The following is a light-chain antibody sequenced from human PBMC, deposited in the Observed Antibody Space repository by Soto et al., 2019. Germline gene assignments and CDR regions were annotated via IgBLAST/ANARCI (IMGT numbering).Light chain of an antibody. J-gene: IGLJ2*01. CDR1: SGDIGGYNY. CDR3: SSFTNSGTVV. V-gene: IGLV2-14*01. Sequence: QSALTQPASVSGSPGQSITISCTGTSGDIGGYNYVSWYQQHPGKAPKNMIYEVNNGPSGVSDRFSGSKSGNTASLTISGLQAEDEAYYYCSSFTNSGTVVFGGGTKVTVL. CDR2: EVN.